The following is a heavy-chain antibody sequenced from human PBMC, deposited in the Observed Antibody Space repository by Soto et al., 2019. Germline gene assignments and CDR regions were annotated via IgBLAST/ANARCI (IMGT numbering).Heavy chain of an antibody. CDR3: AKDRRVAGIAAAGFFDY. D-gene: IGHD6-13*01. Sequence: PGGSLRLSCAASGFTFSSYAMSWVRQAPGKGLEWVSAISGSGGSTYYADSVKGRFTISRDNSKNTLYLQMNSLRAEDTAVYYCAKDRRVAGIAAAGFFDYWGQGTLVTVSS. V-gene: IGHV3-23*01. J-gene: IGHJ4*02. CDR2: ISGSGGST. CDR1: GFTFSSYA.